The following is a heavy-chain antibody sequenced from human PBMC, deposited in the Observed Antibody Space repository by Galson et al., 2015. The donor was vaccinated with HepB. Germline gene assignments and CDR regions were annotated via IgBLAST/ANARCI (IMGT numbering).Heavy chain of an antibody. J-gene: IGHJ4*02. Sequence: SLRLSCAASGFTFSTYAMSWVRQPPGMGLEWVSAISGSGRTTYYADSVKGRFTISRDSSKNTLYLQMNSLKVEDTAIYYCAKQSSNWYYFDYWGQGTLVIVSA. V-gene: IGHV3-23*01. CDR3: AKQSSNWYYFDY. CDR1: GFTFSTYA. CDR2: ISGSGRTT. D-gene: IGHD6-13*01.